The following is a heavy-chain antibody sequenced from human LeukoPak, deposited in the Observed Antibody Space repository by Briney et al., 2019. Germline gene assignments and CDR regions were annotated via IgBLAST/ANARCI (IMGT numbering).Heavy chain of an antibody. CDR1: GGSISSYY. CDR2: IYYTGST. J-gene: IGHJ4*02. V-gene: IGHV4-59*08. Sequence: PSETLSLTCIVSGGSISSYYWSWIRQPPWKGLEWIGYIYYTGSTNYNPSLKSRVTISVDASTNHFSLKLSSVTAADTAVYYCARMYDSSGYYYPFDYWGQGTLVTVSS. CDR3: ARMYDSSGYYYPFDY. D-gene: IGHD3-22*01.